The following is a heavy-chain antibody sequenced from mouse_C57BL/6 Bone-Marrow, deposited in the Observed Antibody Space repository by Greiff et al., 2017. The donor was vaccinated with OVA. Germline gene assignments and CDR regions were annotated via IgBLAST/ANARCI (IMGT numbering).Heavy chain of an antibody. V-gene: IGHV2-2*01. Sequence: VQLQESGPGLVQPSQCLSITCTVSGFSLTSYGVHWVRQSPGKGLEWLGVIWSGGSTDYNAAFISRLSISKDNSKSQVFFKMNSLQADDTAIYYCAQGITTVVADWYFDVWGTGTTVTVSS. J-gene: IGHJ1*03. CDR3: AQGITTVVADWYFDV. CDR1: GFSLTSYG. D-gene: IGHD1-1*01. CDR2: IWSGGST.